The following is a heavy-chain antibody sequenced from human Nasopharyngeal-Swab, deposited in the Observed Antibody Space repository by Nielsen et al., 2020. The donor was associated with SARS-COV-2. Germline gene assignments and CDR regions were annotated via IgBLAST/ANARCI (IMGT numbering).Heavy chain of an antibody. D-gene: IGHD3-22*01. V-gene: IGHV3-49*03. CDR1: GFTFSDYY. CDR3: TRATSGSYYYDSSGIYYYGMDV. J-gene: IGHJ6*02. CDR2: IRSKAYGGTT. Sequence: GESLKISCAASGFTFSDYYMSWIRQAPGKGLEWVGFIRSKAYGGTTEYAASVKGRFTISRDDSKSIAYLQMNSLKTEDTAVYYCTRATSGSYYYDSSGIYYYGMDVWGQGTTVTVSS.